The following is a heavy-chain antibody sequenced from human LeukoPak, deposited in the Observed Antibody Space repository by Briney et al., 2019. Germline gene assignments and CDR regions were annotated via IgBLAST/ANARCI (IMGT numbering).Heavy chain of an antibody. D-gene: IGHD3-9*01. V-gene: IGHV4-61*02. CDR3: ARGGLRYFDWFIFHY. CDR1: GVSISSGSYY. CDR2: IYTSGST. Sequence: SETLCLTCAASGVSISSGSYYWSWMRQPAGKGLEWIGRIYTSGSTNDNPSLKSRVTISVDTSKNQFHLKLSSVTAADTAMYYCARGGLRYFDWFIFHYWGQGAQVTVSS. J-gene: IGHJ4*02.